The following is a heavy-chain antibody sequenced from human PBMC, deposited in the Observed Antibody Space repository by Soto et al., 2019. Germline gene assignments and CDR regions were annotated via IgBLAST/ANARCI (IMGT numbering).Heavy chain of an antibody. Sequence: PXESVKISCKGSGYSFTSYWIGWVRQIPGKGLEWMGIIYPGDSDTRYSPSFQGQVTISADKSISTAYLQWSSLKASDTAMYYCAAGYCSSTSCRDYYYYYGMDVWGQGTTVTVSS. CDR1: GYSFTSYW. V-gene: IGHV5-51*01. CDR3: AAGYCSSTSCRDYYYYYGMDV. CDR2: IYPGDSDT. D-gene: IGHD2-2*01. J-gene: IGHJ6*02.